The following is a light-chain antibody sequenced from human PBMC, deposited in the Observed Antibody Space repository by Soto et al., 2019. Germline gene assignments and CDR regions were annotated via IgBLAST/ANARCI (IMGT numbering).Light chain of an antibody. Sequence: EIFLTQSPGTLSLSLWEIATLSCRASQSVNSNYLVWYQQKPGQAPRLLIYGASTRAAGITDRFSGSGSGTEFTLTISGLEPEDFAIYYCQKRGNWPQFGQGTRLEIK. CDR2: GAS. V-gene: IGKV3D-20*02. CDR3: QKRGNWPQ. J-gene: IGKJ5*01. CDR1: QSVNSNY.